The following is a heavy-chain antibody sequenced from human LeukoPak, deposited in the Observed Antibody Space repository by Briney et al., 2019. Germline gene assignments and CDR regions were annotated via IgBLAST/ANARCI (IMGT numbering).Heavy chain of an antibody. V-gene: IGHV1-18*01. CDR3: AREIDCSGGSCYFVYYYGMDV. D-gene: IGHD2-15*01. CDR1: GYTFTSYG. J-gene: IGHJ6*02. CDR2: ISAYNVNT. Sequence: ASVKVSCKASGYTFTSYGISWVRQAPGQGLEWMGWISAYNVNTNYAQKLQGRVTMTTDTSTSTAYMELRSLRSDDTAVYYCAREIDCSGGSCYFVYYYGMDVWGQGTTVTVSS.